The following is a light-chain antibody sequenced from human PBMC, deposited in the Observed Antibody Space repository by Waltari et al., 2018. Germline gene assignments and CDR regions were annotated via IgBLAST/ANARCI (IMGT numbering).Light chain of an antibody. CDR1: QTVYSW. CDR2: KTS. J-gene: IGKJ4*01. CDR3: QQYRIFPLT. V-gene: IGKV1-5*03. Sequence: DIQMTQSPSTLSASVGDRVPITCRASQTVYSWLAWYQQKPGRAPSLLISKTSGLESGVPSRFSGSGSGTDFTLTITSLQPDDSATYYCQQYRIFPLTFGGGTKVEV.